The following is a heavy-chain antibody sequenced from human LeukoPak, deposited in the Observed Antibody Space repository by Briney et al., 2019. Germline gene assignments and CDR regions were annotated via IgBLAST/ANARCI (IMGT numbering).Heavy chain of an antibody. Sequence: SGPTLVNPTQTLTLTCTFSGFSLSTSGVGVGWIRQPPGKALEWLALIYWNDDKRYSPSLKSSLTITKDTSKNQVVLTMTNMDPVDTATYYCAHSGTVTTPHDAFDIWGQGTMVTVSS. CDR1: GFSLSTSGVG. CDR3: AHSGTVTTPHDAFDI. CDR2: IYWNDDK. D-gene: IGHD4-17*01. J-gene: IGHJ3*02. V-gene: IGHV2-5*01.